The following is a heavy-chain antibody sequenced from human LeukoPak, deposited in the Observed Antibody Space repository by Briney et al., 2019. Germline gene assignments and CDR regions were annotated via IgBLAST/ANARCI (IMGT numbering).Heavy chain of an antibody. V-gene: IGHV4-59*13. J-gene: IGHJ4*02. Sequence: SETLSLTCTVSGGSISTYYWCWIRHPPAEGLELIGYIYYSGSTNYNPSLKSRVTISVDTSKNQFSLKLSSVTAADTAVYYCARSHSVWTSFDYWGQGTLGTVSS. CDR1: GGSISTYY. CDR3: ARSHSVWTSFDY. CDR2: IYYSGST. D-gene: IGHD3/OR15-3a*01.